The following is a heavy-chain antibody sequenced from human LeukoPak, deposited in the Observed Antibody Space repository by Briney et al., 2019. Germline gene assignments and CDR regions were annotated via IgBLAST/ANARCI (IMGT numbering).Heavy chain of an antibody. V-gene: IGHV4-59*01. Sequence: SETLSLTCTVSGGSISSYYWSWIRQPPGKGLEWIGYIYYSGSTNYNPSLKSRVTISVDTSKNQFSLKLSSVTAADTAMYYCARGYSYGYRWFDPWGQGTLVTVSS. J-gene: IGHJ5*02. D-gene: IGHD5-18*01. CDR3: ARGYSYGYRWFDP. CDR1: GGSISSYY. CDR2: IYYSGST.